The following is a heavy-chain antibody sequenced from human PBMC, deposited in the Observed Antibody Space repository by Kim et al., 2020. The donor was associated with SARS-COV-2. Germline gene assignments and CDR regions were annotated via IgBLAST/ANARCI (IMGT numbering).Heavy chain of an antibody. CDR1: GFTFSSYA. J-gene: IGHJ4*02. D-gene: IGHD2-21*02. Sequence: GGSLRLSCAASGFTFSSYAMSWVRQAPGKGLEWVSAISGSGGSTYYADSVKGRFTISRDNSKNTLYLQMNSLRAEDMAVYYCATLPKYCGGDCYQDYWGQGTLVTVSS. CDR3: ATLPKYCGGDCYQDY. CDR2: ISGSGGST. V-gene: IGHV3-23*01.